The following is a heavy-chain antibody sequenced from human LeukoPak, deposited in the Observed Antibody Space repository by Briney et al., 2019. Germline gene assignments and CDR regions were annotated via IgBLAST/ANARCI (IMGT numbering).Heavy chain of an antibody. V-gene: IGHV3-9*01. CDR1: GFTFDDYA. Sequence: GGSLRLSCAASGFTFDDYAMHWVRQAPGKGLEWVSGISWNSGSIGYADSVKGRFTISRDNAKNSLYLQMNSLRAEDTALYYCAKDKNWNADEDYYFDYWGQGTLVPVSS. D-gene: IGHD1-1*01. CDR3: AKDKNWNADEDYYFDY. J-gene: IGHJ4*02. CDR2: ISWNSGSI.